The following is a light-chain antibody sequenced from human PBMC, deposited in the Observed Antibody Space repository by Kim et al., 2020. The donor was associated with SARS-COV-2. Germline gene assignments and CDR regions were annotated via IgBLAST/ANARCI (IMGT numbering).Light chain of an antibody. CDR3: ATWDDSLNAWV. CDR1: NSNIGVNT. V-gene: IGLV1-44*01. Sequence: GQMVTISCSGSNSNIGVNTVNWYQQFPGTAPKLLIYRNNQRPSGVPDRFSGSKSGTSASLALSGLLSEDEADYYCATWDDSLNAWVFGGGTQLTVL. J-gene: IGLJ3*02. CDR2: RNN.